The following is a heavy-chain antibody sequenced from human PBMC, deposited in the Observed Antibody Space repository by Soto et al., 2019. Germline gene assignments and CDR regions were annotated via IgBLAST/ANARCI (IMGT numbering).Heavy chain of an antibody. CDR2: ISGSGGST. CDR1: GFTFSSYA. Sequence: EVQLLESGGGLVQPGGSLRLSCAASGFTFSSYAMSWVRQAPGKGLEWVSAISGSGGSTYYADSVKGRFTISRDKSKNTLYLQMNSLRAEDTAVYYCAKDGDIVVVVAAAPDAFDLWGQGTMVTVSS. CDR3: AKDGDIVVVVAAAPDAFDL. J-gene: IGHJ3*01. V-gene: IGHV3-23*01. D-gene: IGHD2-15*01.